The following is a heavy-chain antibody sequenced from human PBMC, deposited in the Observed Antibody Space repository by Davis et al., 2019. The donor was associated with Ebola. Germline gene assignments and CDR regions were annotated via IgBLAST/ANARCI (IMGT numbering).Heavy chain of an antibody. CDR2: IEQHGSAT. V-gene: IGHV3-7*01. D-gene: IGHD3-16*02. Sequence: GVLKISCEASGFIFSDYYMSWIRQAPGKGLEWVANIEQHGSATQYVDSVKGRFTISRDNAKNSLYLQMDSLRAEDTAVYYCATDRFIGFQYWGQGALVIVSS. CDR1: GFIFSDYY. J-gene: IGHJ4*02. CDR3: ATDRFIGFQY.